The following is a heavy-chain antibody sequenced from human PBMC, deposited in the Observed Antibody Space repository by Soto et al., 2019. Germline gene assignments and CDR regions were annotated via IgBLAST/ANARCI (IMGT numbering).Heavy chain of an antibody. CDR1: GLTFSSYW. V-gene: IGHV3-7*03. CDR2: IKQDGSEK. CDR3: AREKDSSSSSYYYYYGMDV. Sequence: PGGSLRLSCAASGLTFSSYWMIWVRQAPGKGLEWVANIKQDGSEKYYVDSVKGRFTISRDNAKNSLYLQMNSLRAEDTAVYYCAREKDSSSSSYYYYYGMDVWGQGTTVTVSS. J-gene: IGHJ6*02. D-gene: IGHD6-13*01.